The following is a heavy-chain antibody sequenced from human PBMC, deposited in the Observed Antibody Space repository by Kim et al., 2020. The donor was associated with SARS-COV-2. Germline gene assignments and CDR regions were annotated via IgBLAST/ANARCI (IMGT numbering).Heavy chain of an antibody. J-gene: IGHJ5*02. CDR2: IYPGDSDT. CDR1: GYSFTSYW. V-gene: IGHV5-51*01. CDR3: ARHPILTGYYQYNWFDP. D-gene: IGHD3-9*01. Sequence: GESLKISCKGSGYSFTSYWIGWVRQMPGKGLEWMGIIYPGDSDTRYSPSFQGQVTISADKSISTAYLQWSSLKASDTAMYYCARHPILTGYYQYNWFDPWGQGTLVTVSS.